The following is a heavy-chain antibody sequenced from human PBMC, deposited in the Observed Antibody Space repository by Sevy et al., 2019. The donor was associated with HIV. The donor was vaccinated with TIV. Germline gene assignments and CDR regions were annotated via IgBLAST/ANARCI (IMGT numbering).Heavy chain of an antibody. CDR3: ERPGLLWAFDQ. V-gene: IGHV3-7*01. J-gene: IGHJ4*02. CDR2: IKHDGTET. CDR1: GFSFSDYW. Sequence: GGCLRLSCAASGFSFSDYWMSWVRQAPGKGLEWVANIKHDGTETYYVDSVKGRFTISRDNGKKSLYLQMNSLRVEDTTVYYCERPGLLWAFDQWGQGVLVTVSS. D-gene: IGHD3-10*01.